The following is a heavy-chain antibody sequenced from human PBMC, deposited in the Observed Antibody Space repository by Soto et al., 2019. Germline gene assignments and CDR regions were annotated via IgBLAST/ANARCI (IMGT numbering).Heavy chain of an antibody. CDR3: AKDLVVVPAATGFDD. D-gene: IGHD2-2*01. V-gene: IGHV3-30*18. CDR2: ISYDGSNK. CDR1: GFTFSSYG. Sequence: GGSLRLSCAASGFTFSSYGMHWVRQAPGKGLEWVAVISYDGSNKYYADSVKGRFTISRDNSKNTLYLQMNSLRAEDTAVYYCAKDLVVVPAATGFDDWGKGTLVTVAS. J-gene: IGHJ4*02.